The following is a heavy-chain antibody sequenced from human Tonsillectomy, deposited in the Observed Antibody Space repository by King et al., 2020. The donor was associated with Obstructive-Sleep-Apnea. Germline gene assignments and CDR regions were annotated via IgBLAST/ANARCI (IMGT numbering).Heavy chain of an antibody. CDR3: AIINKDYYESWKKDSYGLDV. V-gene: IGHV3-30*03. J-gene: IGHJ6*02. D-gene: IGHD3-3*01. Sequence: QLVQSGGGVVQPGRSLRLSCAASGFIFSRNAMHWVRQAPGKGLEWVAVIAYDGSDKYYADSVKGRFTISRDNPKNTLYLQMNSLRPEDTAVYYCAIINKDYYESWKKDSYGLDVWGQGTTVTVSS. CDR2: IAYDGSDK. CDR1: GFIFSRNA.